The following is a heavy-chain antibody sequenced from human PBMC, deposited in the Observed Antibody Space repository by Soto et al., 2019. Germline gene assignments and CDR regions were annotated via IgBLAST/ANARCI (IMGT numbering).Heavy chain of an antibody. CDR1: GYTFNIYG. CDR3: ARDSSSFPYGMDV. V-gene: IGHV1-18*04. D-gene: IGHD6-6*01. J-gene: IGHJ6*02. CDR2: ISAYNGNT. Sequence: ASVKVSCKASGYTFNIYGITWVRQAPGQGLEWMTWISAYNGNTSYAQKFQGRVTMTTDTSTSTASMELRALTSDDTAVYYCARDSSSFPYGMDVWGRGTTVTVSS.